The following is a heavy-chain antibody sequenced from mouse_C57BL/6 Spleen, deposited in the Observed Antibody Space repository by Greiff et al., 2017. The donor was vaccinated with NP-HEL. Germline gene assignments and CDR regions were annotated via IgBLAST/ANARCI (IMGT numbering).Heavy chain of an antibody. V-gene: IGHV1-50*01. Sequence: QVQLQQPGAELVKPGASVKLSCKASGYTFTSYWMPWVKQRPGQGLAWIGEIDPSDSYTNYNQKFKGKATLTVDTSSSTAYMQLSSLTSEDSAVYYCARSRLPRNDFDDGGQGTTLTVSS. CDR1: GYTFTSYW. CDR3: ARSRLPRNDFDD. CDR2: IDPSDSYT. D-gene: IGHD3-2*02. J-gene: IGHJ2*01.